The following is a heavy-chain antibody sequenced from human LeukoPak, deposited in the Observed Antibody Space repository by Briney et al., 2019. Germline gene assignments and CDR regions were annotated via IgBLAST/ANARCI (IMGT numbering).Heavy chain of an antibody. D-gene: IGHD1-1*01. J-gene: IGHJ4*02. Sequence: PSETLSLTCTVSSGSITSYYWSWIRQPPGKGLEYIGHIYYTGTTDYNPSLKSRVTMSVDTSKSQFSLRRISVTASDTAVYFCAGAPTHHYFDYWGQGTLVAVSS. CDR3: AGAPTHHYFDY. CDR2: IYYTGTT. CDR1: SGSITSYY. V-gene: IGHV4-59*01.